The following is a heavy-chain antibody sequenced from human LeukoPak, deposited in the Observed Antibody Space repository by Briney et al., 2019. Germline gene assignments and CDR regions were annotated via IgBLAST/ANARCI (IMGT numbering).Heavy chain of an antibody. Sequence: GGSPRLSCAASGFTFSSYGMHWVRQAPGKGLEWVAVIWYDGSNKYYADSVKGRFTISRDNSKNTLYLQMNSLRAEDTAVYYCATLSGSYFDYWGQGTLVTVSS. CDR2: IWYDGSNK. CDR1: GFTFSSYG. V-gene: IGHV3-33*01. J-gene: IGHJ4*02. CDR3: ATLSGSYFDY. D-gene: IGHD1-26*01.